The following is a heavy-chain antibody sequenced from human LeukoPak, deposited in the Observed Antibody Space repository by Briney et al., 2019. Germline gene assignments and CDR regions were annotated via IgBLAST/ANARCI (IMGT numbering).Heavy chain of an antibody. D-gene: IGHD3-10*01. CDR1: GGSISSSSYY. J-gene: IGHJ4*02. CDR3: ASPRYREYYGSGTSRDNYYFDY. Sequence: SETLSLTCTVSGGSISSSSYYWGWIRQPPGKGLEWIGSIYYSGSTYYNPSLKSRVTISVDTSKNQFSLKLSSVTAADTAVYYCASPRYREYYGSGTSRDNYYFDYWGQGTLVTVSS. CDR2: IYYSGST. V-gene: IGHV4-39*07.